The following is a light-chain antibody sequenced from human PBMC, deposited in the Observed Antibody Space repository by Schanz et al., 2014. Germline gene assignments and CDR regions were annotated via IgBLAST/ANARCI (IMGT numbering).Light chain of an antibody. CDR2: NVN. CDR1: SSDVGSYDY. CDR3: SSYTSSSTWV. J-gene: IGLJ3*02. Sequence: QSALIQPPSVSGSPGQSVTISCTGTSSDVGSYDYVSWYQQHPGTVPKPMIYNVNTRPSGVPDRFSGSKSGNTASLTVSGLQAEDEADYYCSSYTSSSTWVFGGGTKLTVL. V-gene: IGLV2-18*02.